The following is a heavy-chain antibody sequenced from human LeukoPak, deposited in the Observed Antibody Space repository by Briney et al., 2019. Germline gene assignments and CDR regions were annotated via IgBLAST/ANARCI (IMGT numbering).Heavy chain of an antibody. D-gene: IGHD6-13*01. CDR3: ARGPWSAAGYNGMDV. V-gene: IGHV3-23*01. J-gene: IGHJ6*02. Sequence: GGSLRLSCAASGFTFSTYAMSWVRQAPGKGLEWVSVVSGTGGRTYYADSVKGRFTVSRDNSKNTLFLQMNSLRAEDTAVYYCARGPWSAAGYNGMDVWGQGTTVTVS. CDR1: GFTFSTYA. CDR2: VSGTGGRT.